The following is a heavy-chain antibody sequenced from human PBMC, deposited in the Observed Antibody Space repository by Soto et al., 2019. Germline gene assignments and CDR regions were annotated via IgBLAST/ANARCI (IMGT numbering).Heavy chain of an antibody. D-gene: IGHD1-26*01. Sequence: EVQLVESGGGLVQPGRSLRLSCAASGFTFDDYAMHWVRQAPGKGLEWVSCITWDSGNIGYADSVKGRFTISRDNAKNSLYLQMNSLRAEDTALYYCAKDDSSSVGATSHYGMDVWGQGTTVTVSS. J-gene: IGHJ6*02. CDR3: AKDDSSSVGATSHYGMDV. V-gene: IGHV3-9*01. CDR1: GFTFDDYA. CDR2: ITWDSGNI.